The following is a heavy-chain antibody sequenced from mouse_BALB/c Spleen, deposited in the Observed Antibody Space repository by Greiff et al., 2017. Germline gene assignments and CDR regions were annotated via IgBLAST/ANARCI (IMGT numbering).Heavy chain of an antibody. CDR3: ARWVGTTVVFDY. J-gene: IGHJ3*01. V-gene: IGHV1S56*01. CDR1: GYTFTSYY. Sequence: QVQLQQSGPELVKPGASVRISCKASGYTFTSYYIHWVKQRPGQGLEWIGCIYPGNVNTNYNEKFKGKATLTADKSSSTAYMQLSSLTSEDSAVYFCARWVGTTVVFDYWGQGTTVTVSA. D-gene: IGHD1-1*01. CDR2: IYPGNVNT.